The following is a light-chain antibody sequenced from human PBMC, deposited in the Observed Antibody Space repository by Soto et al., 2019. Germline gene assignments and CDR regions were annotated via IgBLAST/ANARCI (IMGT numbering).Light chain of an antibody. J-gene: IGLJ1*01. Sequence: QSVLTQPASVSGSPGQSITISCTGTSSDVGNYKYGSWYQQHPGKAPKLMIYEVSNRPSGVSNRFSGSKSGNTASLTISGLQAEDETDYYCFSYTSSGTYVFGTGTKVTV. CDR3: FSYTSSGTYV. CDR2: EVS. CDR1: SSDVGNYKY. V-gene: IGLV2-14*01.